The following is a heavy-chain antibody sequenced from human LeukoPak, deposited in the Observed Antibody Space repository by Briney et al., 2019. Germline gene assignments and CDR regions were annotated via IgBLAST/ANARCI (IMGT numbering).Heavy chain of an antibody. Sequence: GGSLRLSCAGSGFTFSGADMHWVRQASGKGLEWLGRIRNKANSYATAYAASVKGRFTISRDDSKSTTYLQMNSLKTEDTAVYFCIHYGSGSHSTDYWGPGTLVTVSS. V-gene: IGHV3-73*01. CDR2: IRNKANSYAT. D-gene: IGHD3-10*01. CDR3: IHYGSGSHSTDY. CDR1: GFTFSGAD. J-gene: IGHJ4*02.